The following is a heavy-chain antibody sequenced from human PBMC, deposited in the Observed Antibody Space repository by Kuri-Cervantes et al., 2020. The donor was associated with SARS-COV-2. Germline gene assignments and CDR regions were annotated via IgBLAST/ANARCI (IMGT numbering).Heavy chain of an antibody. J-gene: IGHJ6*03. V-gene: IGHV1-18*01. CDR3: ARDGVVVVPAAIGVGALPFGPALYYYYYMDV. Sequence: ASVRVSCKASGYTFTSYGISWVRQAPGQGLEWMGWISAYNGNTNYAQKLQGRVTMTTDTSTSTAYMGLRSLRSDDTAVYYCARDGVVVVPAAIGVGALPFGPALYYYYYMDVWGKGTTVTVSS. CDR2: ISAYNGNT. D-gene: IGHD2-2*01. CDR1: GYTFTSYG.